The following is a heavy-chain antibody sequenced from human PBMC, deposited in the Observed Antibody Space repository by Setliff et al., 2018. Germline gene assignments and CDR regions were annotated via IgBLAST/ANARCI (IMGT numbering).Heavy chain of an antibody. CDR1: GDSIGRGGYY. Sequence: SETLSLTCSVSGDSIGRGGYYWSWIRQPPGKGLESIGDINHSGGTNYNPSLKSRVTVSIDTSTNHVSLKLSSVTAADTAVYYCARAHTWSLPNDNSGYPGWFDPWGQGTLVTVSS. V-gene: IGHV4-61*03. CDR2: INHSGGT. D-gene: IGHD3-22*01. CDR3: ARAHTWSLPNDNSGYPGWFDP. J-gene: IGHJ5*02.